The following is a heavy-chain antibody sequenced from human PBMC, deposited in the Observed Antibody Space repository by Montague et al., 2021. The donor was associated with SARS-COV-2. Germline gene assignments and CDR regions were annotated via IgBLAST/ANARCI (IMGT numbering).Heavy chain of an antibody. CDR2: INHSGST. V-gene: IGHV4-34*01. Sequence: SETLSLTCAVYGGSFSGYYWSWIRQPPGKGLEWIGEINHSGSTNYNPSLKSRVTISVDTSKNQFSLKLSYVTAADTAVYYCARGRRIALWFVELLSWGDYYGMDVWGQGTTVTVSS. CDR3: ARGRRIALWFVELLSWGDYYGMDV. D-gene: IGHD3-10*01. CDR1: GGSFSGYY. J-gene: IGHJ6*02.